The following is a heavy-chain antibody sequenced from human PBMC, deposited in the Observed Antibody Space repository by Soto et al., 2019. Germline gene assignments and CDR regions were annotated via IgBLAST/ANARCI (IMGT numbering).Heavy chain of an antibody. D-gene: IGHD3-9*01. Sequence: EVQLVESGGGLVQPGGSLRLSCAASGFTVSSNYMSWVRQAPGKGLEWVSVIYSGGSTYYADSVKGRFTISRDNSKNAMYLQMNRLRAEDTSVYYCARYILTGYYEAFDIWGQGTMVTVSS. CDR1: GFTVSSNY. CDR2: IYSGGST. J-gene: IGHJ3*02. V-gene: IGHV3-66*01. CDR3: ARYILTGYYEAFDI.